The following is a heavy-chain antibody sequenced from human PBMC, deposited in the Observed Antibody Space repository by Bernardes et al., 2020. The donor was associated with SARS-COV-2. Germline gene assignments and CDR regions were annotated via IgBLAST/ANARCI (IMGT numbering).Heavy chain of an antibody. CDR3: ARGGRGVRIDY. V-gene: IGHV4-34*01. CDR1: DGSFSGYY. D-gene: IGHD3-10*01. J-gene: IGHJ4*02. Sequence: SETLSLTCAVFDGSFSGYYWNWIRQSPEKGLEWIGEINHYGDTNANPSLQSQITISVDASKNQFFLKVKSMTAADTAVYYCARGGRGVRIDYWSQGTVVTVSS. CDR2: INHYGDT.